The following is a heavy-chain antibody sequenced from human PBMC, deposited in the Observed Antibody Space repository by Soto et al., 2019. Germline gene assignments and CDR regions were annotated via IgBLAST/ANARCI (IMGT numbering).Heavy chain of an antibody. CDR3: AAEVGLEMATLAPPPMDV. Sequence: SVKLSCEASGFTFTSSAVQWVRQARRQRLEWIGWIVVGSGNTNYAQKFQERVTITRDMSTSTAYMELSSLRSEDTAVYYCAAEVGLEMATLAPPPMDVWGQGTTVTVSS. CDR1: GFTFTSSA. CDR2: IVVGSGNT. D-gene: IGHD5-12*01. V-gene: IGHV1-58*01. J-gene: IGHJ6*02.